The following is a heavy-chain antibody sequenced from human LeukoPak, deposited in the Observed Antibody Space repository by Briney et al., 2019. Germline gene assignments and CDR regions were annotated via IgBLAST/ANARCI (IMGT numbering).Heavy chain of an antibody. CDR2: INHSGST. Sequence: PSETLSLTCAVYGGSFSGYYWSWIRQPPGKGLEWIGEINHSGSTNYNPSLKSRVTISVDTSKNQFSLKLSSVTAAGTAVYYCARVGGLEVVMFRAVFDYWGQGTLVTVSS. D-gene: IGHD2-21*01. CDR3: ARVGGLEVVMFRAVFDY. CDR1: GGSFSGYY. J-gene: IGHJ4*02. V-gene: IGHV4-34*01.